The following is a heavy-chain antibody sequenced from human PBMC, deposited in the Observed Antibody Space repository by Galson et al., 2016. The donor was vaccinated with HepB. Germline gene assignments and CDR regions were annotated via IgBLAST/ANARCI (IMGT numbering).Heavy chain of an antibody. Sequence: QSGAEVKKPGESLKISCKGSGYSFNMYWIGWVRQIPGKGLEWMGIIHPSDSDTRYSPSFQGQVTISADKSISTAYLQWSSLRASDTAMYYCARLFCGGDCFLFCYLYRGLDVWGQGTTVTVSS. CDR3: ARLFCGGDCFLFCYLYRGLDV. CDR2: IHPSDSDT. CDR1: GYSFNMYW. J-gene: IGHJ6*02. D-gene: IGHD2-21*02. V-gene: IGHV5-51*01.